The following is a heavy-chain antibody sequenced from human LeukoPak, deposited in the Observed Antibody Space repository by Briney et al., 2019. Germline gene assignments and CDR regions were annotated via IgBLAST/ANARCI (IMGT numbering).Heavy chain of an antibody. D-gene: IGHD3-10*01. CDR2: ISAYNGNT. Sequence: ASVNVSCMASGYTFTSYGISWVRQAPGQGRERMGWISAYNGNTNYAQSLQGRVTMTTDTSTNTAYMELRSLRSDDTAVYYCARSGSIGPYGYYYFYNMDVWGQGTTVTVSS. V-gene: IGHV1-18*01. CDR3: ARSGSIGPYGYYYFYNMDV. CDR1: GYTFTSYG. J-gene: IGHJ6*02.